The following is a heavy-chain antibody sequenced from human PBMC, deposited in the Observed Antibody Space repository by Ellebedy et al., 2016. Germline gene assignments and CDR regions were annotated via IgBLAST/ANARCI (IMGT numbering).Heavy chain of an antibody. D-gene: IGHD4-17*01. J-gene: IGHJ4*02. CDR2: ISAYNGNT. Sequence: ASVKVSCKASGYTFISYGISWVRQAPGQGLEWMGWISAYNGNTNYAQKLQGRVTMATDTSTSTAYMELRSLRSDDTAVYYCARGLHGDSLCDYWGQGTLVTVSS. CDR1: GYTFISYG. V-gene: IGHV1-18*01. CDR3: ARGLHGDSLCDY.